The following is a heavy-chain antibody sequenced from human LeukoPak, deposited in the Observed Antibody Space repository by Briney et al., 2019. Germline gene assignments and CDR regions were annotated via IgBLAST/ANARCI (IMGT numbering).Heavy chain of an antibody. CDR1: GFTFNTYT. CDR2: ITASSTAI. J-gene: IGHJ4*02. Sequence: GGSLRLSCAASGFTFNTYTMNWVRQDPGKGLEWVSSITASSTAIYSADSVKGRFTISRDNAKNFLYLQMNSLRAEDTAVYYCARTYYDILTGYNPYFDYWGQGILVTVSS. D-gene: IGHD3-9*01. CDR3: ARTYYDILTGYNPYFDY. V-gene: IGHV3-21*01.